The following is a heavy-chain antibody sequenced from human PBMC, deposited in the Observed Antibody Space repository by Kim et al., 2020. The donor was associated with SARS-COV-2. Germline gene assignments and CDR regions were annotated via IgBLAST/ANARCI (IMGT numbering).Heavy chain of an antibody. CDR1: GGSISSGGYY. CDR3: ARVFWRLAGNWFDP. Sequence: SETLSLTCTVSGGSISSGGYYWSWIRQHPGKGLEWIGYIYYSGSTYYNPSLKSRVTISVDTSKNQFSLKLSSVTAADTAVYYCARVFWRLAGNWFDPWGQGTLVTVSS. J-gene: IGHJ5*02. D-gene: IGHD3-16*01. CDR2: IYYSGST. V-gene: IGHV4-31*03.